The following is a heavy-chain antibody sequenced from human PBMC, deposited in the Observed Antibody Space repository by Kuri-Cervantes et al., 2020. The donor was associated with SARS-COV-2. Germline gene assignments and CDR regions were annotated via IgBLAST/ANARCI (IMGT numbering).Heavy chain of an antibody. D-gene: IGHD3-16*02. J-gene: IGHJ4*02. CDR3: ARGYRY. Sequence: GGSLRLSCAASGSTLSDYYISWIRQAPGKGLEWVSYISASGQTIYYADAVKGRFTVSRDNAKNSILLQMNSLRAEDTAVYYCARGYRYWGQGTLVTVSS. CDR2: ISASGQTI. V-gene: IGHV3-11*04. CDR1: GSTLSDYY.